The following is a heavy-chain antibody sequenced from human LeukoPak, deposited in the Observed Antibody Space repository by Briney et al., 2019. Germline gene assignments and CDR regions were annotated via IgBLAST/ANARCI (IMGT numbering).Heavy chain of an antibody. J-gene: IGHJ3*02. CDR3: ARDQFQQLVLKCAFDI. CDR1: GFTFSSXX. D-gene: IGHD6-13*01. Sequence: XASGFTFSSXXXXXXGXAPXKXXXXXXXXSSSSSYIYYADSVKGRFTISRDNAKNSLYLQMNSLRAEDTAVYYCARDQFQQLVLKCAFDIWGQGTMVTVSS. V-gene: IGHV3-21*01. CDR2: XSSSSSYI.